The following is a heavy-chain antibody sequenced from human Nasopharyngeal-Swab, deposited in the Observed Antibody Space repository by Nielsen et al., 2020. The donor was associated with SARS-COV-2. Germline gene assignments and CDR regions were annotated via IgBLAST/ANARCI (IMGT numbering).Heavy chain of an antibody. CDR2: ITGRLGDT. CDR1: GFTFGNYA. V-gene: IGHV3-23*01. J-gene: IGHJ5*02. CDR3: VKHSGNYLHNWSGP. Sequence: GGSLRLSCAASGFTFGNYAMSWVRQAPGTGLEWVSGITGRLGDTYYGDSVKGRFTISRDNSKNTVYLQMNSLRDKDTATYYCVKHSGNYLHNWSGPWGQGTPVTVSS. D-gene: IGHD5-24*01.